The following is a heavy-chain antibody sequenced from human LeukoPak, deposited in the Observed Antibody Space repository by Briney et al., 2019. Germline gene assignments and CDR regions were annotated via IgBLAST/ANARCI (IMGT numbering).Heavy chain of an antibody. D-gene: IGHD1-26*01. J-gene: IGHJ4*02. V-gene: IGHV3-48*02. Sequence: GDSLRLSCAASGFTFSTYSMTWVRQAPGKGLEWVPYISHSRSTIYYAGSVKGRFTISRDNAKNSVYLQMNSLRDEDTAVYYCARDHYRRNDHWGQGTLVTVCS. CDR1: GFTFSTYS. CDR3: ARDHYRRNDH. CDR2: ISHSRSTI.